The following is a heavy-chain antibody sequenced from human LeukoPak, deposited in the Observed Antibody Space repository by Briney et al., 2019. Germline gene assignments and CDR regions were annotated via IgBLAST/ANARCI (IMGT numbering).Heavy chain of an antibody. CDR1: GGTISSYT. Sequence: GASVKVSCKASGGTISSYTISWVRQAPGQGLEWMGRLIPILGIANYAQKFQGRVTITADKSTSTAYMELSSLRSEDTAVYYCARDPKLLWFGEALGYYYGMDVWGQGTTVTVSS. V-gene: IGHV1-69*04. J-gene: IGHJ6*02. D-gene: IGHD3-10*01. CDR2: LIPILGIA. CDR3: ARDPKLLWFGEALGYYYGMDV.